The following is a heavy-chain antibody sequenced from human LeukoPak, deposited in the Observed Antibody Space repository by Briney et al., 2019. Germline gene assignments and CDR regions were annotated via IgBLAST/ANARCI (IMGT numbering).Heavy chain of an antibody. J-gene: IGHJ4*02. D-gene: IGHD4-17*01. CDR1: GGSISSYY. CDR2: VYYSGST. V-gene: IGHV4-59*01. Sequence: SETLSLTCTVSGGSISSYYWNWIRQPPGKGLEWIGYVYYSGSTNYNPSLKSRVTISVDTSKNQFSLRLTSVTAADTAIYYCARDLGYGDPFDYWGQGTLVTVSS. CDR3: ARDLGYGDPFDY.